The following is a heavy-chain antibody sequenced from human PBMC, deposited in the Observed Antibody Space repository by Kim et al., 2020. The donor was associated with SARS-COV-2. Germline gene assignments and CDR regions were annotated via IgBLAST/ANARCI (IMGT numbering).Heavy chain of an antibody. Sequence: GGSLRLSCAASGFTFSSYWMSWVRQAPGKGLEWVANIKQDGSEKYYVDSVKGRFTISRDNAKNSLYLQMNSLRAEDTAVYYCARVAQNDFWSGYYYYGMDVRGQGTTVTVSS. D-gene: IGHD3-3*01. CDR3: ARVAQNDFWSGYYYYGMDV. V-gene: IGHV3-7*03. J-gene: IGHJ6*01. CDR2: IKQDGSEK. CDR1: GFTFSSYW.